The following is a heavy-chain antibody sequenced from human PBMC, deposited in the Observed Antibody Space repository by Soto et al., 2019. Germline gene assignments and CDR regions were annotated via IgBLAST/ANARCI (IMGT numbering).Heavy chain of an antibody. CDR3: ARRGFWSGYSYWYFDL. Sequence: GESLKISCKGSGYSFTSYWIGWVRQMPGKGLEWMGIIYPGDSDTRYSPSFQGQVTISADKSISTAYLQWSSLKASDTAMYYCARRGFWSGYSYWYFDLWGRGTLVTV. D-gene: IGHD3-3*01. V-gene: IGHV5-51*01. J-gene: IGHJ2*01. CDR2: IYPGDSDT. CDR1: GYSFTSYW.